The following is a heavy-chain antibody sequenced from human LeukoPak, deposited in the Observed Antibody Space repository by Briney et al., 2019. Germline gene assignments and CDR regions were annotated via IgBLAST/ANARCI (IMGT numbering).Heavy chain of an antibody. D-gene: IGHD3-3*01. CDR1: GFSFSSYW. V-gene: IGHV3-7*01. CDR3: ARVGGRYYDFWSGYYLDY. Sequence: GGSLRLSCAASGFSFSSYWMTWVRQAPGKGPEWVANIKQDGIEKYSVDSVKGRFTISRDNAKNSVYLQMNSLRAEDTAVYYCARVGGRYYDFWSGYYLDYWGQGTLVTVSS. CDR2: IKQDGIEK. J-gene: IGHJ4*02.